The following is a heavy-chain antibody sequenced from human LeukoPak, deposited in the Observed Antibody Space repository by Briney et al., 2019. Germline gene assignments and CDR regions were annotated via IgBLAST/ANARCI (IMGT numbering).Heavy chain of an antibody. J-gene: IGHJ4*02. CDR1: GGTFSSYA. D-gene: IGHD3-22*01. Sequence: ASVKVSCKASGGTFSSYAISWVRQAPGQGLEWMGGIIPIFGTANYAQKFQGRVTITAYESTSTAYMELSSLRSEDTAVYYCAREITMTELRYWGQGTLVTVSS. V-gene: IGHV1-69*01. CDR2: IIPIFGTA. CDR3: AREITMTELRY.